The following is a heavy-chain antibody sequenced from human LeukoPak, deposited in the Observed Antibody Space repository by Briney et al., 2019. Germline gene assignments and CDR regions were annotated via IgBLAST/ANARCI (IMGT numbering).Heavy chain of an antibody. CDR3: ARIATKDGRDY. D-gene: IGHD5-12*01. V-gene: IGHV6-1*01. Sequence: SQTLSLACAISGDSVSSKSAAWNWIRQFPSRGLEWLGRTYYRSKWFSEYAVSEKSRITINPDTAKNQFSLQLNPVTPDDTAVYYCARIATKDGRDYWGQGILVTVSS. J-gene: IGHJ4*02. CDR1: GDSVSSKSAA. CDR2: TYYRSKWFS.